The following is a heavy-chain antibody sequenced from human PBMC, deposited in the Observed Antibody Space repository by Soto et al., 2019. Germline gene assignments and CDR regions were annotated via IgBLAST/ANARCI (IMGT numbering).Heavy chain of an antibody. CDR1: GGSISVSY. V-gene: IGHV4-59*01. CDR2: VYYTGST. D-gene: IGHD3-10*01. CDR3: PRSVAVPGSHIAH. Sequence: PSETLSLTCSVSGGSISVSYWSWIRQSPGRGLEWLGYVYYTGSTNYSPSLRSRVSISVDTSKTEFPLRLSSVTAADTAVYFCPRSVAVPGSHIAHWGHGT. J-gene: IGHJ4*01.